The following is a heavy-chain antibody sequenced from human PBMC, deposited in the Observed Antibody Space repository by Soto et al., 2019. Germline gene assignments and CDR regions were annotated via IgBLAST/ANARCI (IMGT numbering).Heavy chain of an antibody. V-gene: IGHV4-31*03. J-gene: IGHJ4*02. Sequence: SETLSLTCSVTGYSISSRGFYWTWIRQHPGKGLEWIGNIYFSGNTYYNSALKSRVTMSVDTSNNQFSLDLRSVTAADTAVYYCARAVNDYGSYFDYWDQGTLVTVSS. CDR1: GYSISSRGFY. CDR2: IYFSGNT. CDR3: ARAVNDYGSYFDY. D-gene: IGHD4-17*01.